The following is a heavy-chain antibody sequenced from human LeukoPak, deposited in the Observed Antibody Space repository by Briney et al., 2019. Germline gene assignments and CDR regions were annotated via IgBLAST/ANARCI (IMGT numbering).Heavy chain of an antibody. D-gene: IGHD5-12*01. J-gene: IGHJ4*02. CDR2: ISSSGSTI. Sequence: GGSLRLSCAASGFTFSSYEMIWVREAPGKGLEWVSYISSSGSTIYYADSVKGRFTISRDNAKNSLYLQMNSLRAEDTAVYYCARVGGYSGYDEVDYWGQGTLVTVSS. V-gene: IGHV3-48*03. CDR1: GFTFSSYE. CDR3: ARVGGYSGYDEVDY.